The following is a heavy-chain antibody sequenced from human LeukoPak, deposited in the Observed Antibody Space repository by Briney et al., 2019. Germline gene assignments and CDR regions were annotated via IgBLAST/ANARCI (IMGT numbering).Heavy chain of an antibody. D-gene: IGHD4-23*01. CDR1: GGTFSSYA. Sequence: SVKVSCKASGGTFSSYAISWVRQAPGQGLEWMGRIIPIFGTANYAQKFQGRVTITTDESTSTAYMELSSLRSEDTAVYYWALTTGVGVDYWGQGTLVTVSS. J-gene: IGHJ4*02. CDR3: ALTTGVGVDY. V-gene: IGHV1-69*05. CDR2: IIPIFGTA.